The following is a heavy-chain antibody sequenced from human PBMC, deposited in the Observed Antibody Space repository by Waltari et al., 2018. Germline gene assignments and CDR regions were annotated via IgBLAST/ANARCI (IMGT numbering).Heavy chain of an antibody. CDR1: GFTVSRNY. V-gene: IGHV3-66*01. Sequence: EVQLLESGGGLVQPGGSLRLSCAASGFTVSRNYMNWVSQAPGKGLEWVSVIYTSGSTYYADSVNGRFTISRDIAKNTLYLQMNSLRGEDTAVYYCARDGGLHYDSSGSSEYLQDWGQGTLVTVSS. J-gene: IGHJ1*01. CDR2: IYTSGST. CDR3: ARDGGLHYDSSGSSEYLQD. D-gene: IGHD3-22*01.